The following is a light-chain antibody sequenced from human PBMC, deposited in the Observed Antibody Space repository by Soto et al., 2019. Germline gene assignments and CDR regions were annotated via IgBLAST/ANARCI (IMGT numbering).Light chain of an antibody. CDR1: SGHSTYA. CDR2: VNNDGSH. V-gene: IGLV4-69*01. Sequence: QLVLTQSPSASASLGASVKLTCTLSSGHSTYAIAWHQQQPEKGPRYLMKVNNDGSHSKGDGIPDRFSGSSSGAERYLTISRLQSEDEADYYCQTWGTGIQGVFGGGTKLTVL. J-gene: IGLJ2*01. CDR3: QTWGTGIQGV.